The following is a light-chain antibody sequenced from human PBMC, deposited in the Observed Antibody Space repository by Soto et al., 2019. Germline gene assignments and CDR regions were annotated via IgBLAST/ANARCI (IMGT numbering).Light chain of an antibody. J-gene: IGKJ4*01. Sequence: EIVLTQSPVTLSLSPGERATLSCRASRSFASSYLGWYQQKPGQPPRLLIYAASTRATGVPDRFSGSGSATDFTLTISRLEPEDFAVYYCQQRTNWPPNFGGGTKVEIK. CDR1: RSFASSY. CDR2: AAS. CDR3: QQRTNWPPN. V-gene: IGKV3D-20*02.